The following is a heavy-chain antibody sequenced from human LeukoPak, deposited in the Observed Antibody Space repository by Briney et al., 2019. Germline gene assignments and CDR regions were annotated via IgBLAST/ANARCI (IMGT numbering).Heavy chain of an antibody. J-gene: IGHJ4*02. V-gene: IGHV3-30*03. CDR2: ISYDGSNK. CDR3: ARDRPLIVGATPFLDY. D-gene: IGHD1-26*01. CDR1: GFTFSSYS. Sequence: PGGSLRLSCAASGFTFSSYSMNWVRQAPGKGLEWVAVISYDGSNKYYADSVKGRFTISRDNSKNTLYLQMNSLRAEDTAVYYCARDRPLIVGATPFLDYWGQGTLVTVSS.